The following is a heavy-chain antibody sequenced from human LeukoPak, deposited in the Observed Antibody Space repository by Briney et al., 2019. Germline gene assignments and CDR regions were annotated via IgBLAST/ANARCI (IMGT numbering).Heavy chain of an antibody. Sequence: PSETLSLTCTVSGGSISSYYWSWIRQPPGKGLEWIGYIYYSGSTNYNPSLKSRVTISVDTSKNQFSLKLSSVTAADTAVYHCARHPSPGSHFDYWGQGTLVTVSS. CDR2: IYYSGST. J-gene: IGHJ4*02. CDR3: ARHPSPGSHFDY. CDR1: GGSISSYY. V-gene: IGHV4-59*08. D-gene: IGHD1-26*01.